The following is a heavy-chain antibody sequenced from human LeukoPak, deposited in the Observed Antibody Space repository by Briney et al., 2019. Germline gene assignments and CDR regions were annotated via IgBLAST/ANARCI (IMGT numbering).Heavy chain of an antibody. V-gene: IGHV3-21*01. CDR3: ARDCSSSAFDI. CDR1: RFTFSTYT. CDR2: ISSSSSYI. Sequence: GSLRLSCAASRFTFSTYTMNWVRQAPGKGLEWVSSISSSSSYIYYADSVKGRFTISRDNAKNSLYLQMNSLRAEDTAVYYCARDCSSSAFDIWGQGTMVTVSS. J-gene: IGHJ3*02. D-gene: IGHD2-15*01.